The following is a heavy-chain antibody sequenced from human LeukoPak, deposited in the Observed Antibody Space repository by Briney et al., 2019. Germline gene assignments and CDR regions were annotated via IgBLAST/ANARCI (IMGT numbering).Heavy chain of an antibody. V-gene: IGHV3-23*01. CDR3: AKRLAFTVTGEDGNGY. CDR1: GFTFSSYA. J-gene: IGHJ4*02. CDR2: ISGSGGST. Sequence: GGSLRLSCAASGFTFSSYAMSWVRQAPGKGLEWVSAISGSGGSTYYADSVKGRFTISRDNSKNTLYLQMNSLRAEDTAVYYCAKRLAFTVTGEDGNGYWGQGTLVTVSS. D-gene: IGHD4-17*01.